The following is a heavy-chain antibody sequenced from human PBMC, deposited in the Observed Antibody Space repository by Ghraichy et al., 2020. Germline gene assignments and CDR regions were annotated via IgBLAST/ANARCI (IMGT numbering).Heavy chain of an antibody. CDR1: GYTFTGYY. V-gene: IGHV1-2*02. CDR2: INPNSGGT. D-gene: IGHD1-26*01. CDR3: ARVLWELQGFDY. Sequence: ASVKVSCKASGYTFTGYYMHWVRQAPGQGLEWMGWINPNSGGTNYAQKFQGRVTMTRDTSISTAYMELSRLRSDDTAVYYCARVLWELQGFDYWGQGTLVTVSS. J-gene: IGHJ4*02.